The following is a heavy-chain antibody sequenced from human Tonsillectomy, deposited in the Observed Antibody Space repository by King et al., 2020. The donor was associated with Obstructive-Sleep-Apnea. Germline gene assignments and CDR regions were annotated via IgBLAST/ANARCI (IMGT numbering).Heavy chain of an antibody. J-gene: IGHJ4*02. Sequence: VQLVESGGGVVQPGRSLRLSCAASGFTFSSYGMHWVRQAPGKGLEWVAVISYDGSNKYYADSVKGRFTISRDNSKNTLYLQMNSLRAEDTAGYYCAIHGDSSGPIDYWGQGTLVTVSS. CDR3: AIHGDSSGPIDY. D-gene: IGHD3-22*01. V-gene: IGHV3-30*03. CDR1: GFTFSSYG. CDR2: ISYDGSNK.